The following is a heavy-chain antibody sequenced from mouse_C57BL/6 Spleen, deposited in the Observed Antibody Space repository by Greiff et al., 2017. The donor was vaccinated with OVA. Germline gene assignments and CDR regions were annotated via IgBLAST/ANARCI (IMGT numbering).Heavy chain of an antibody. V-gene: IGHV1-69*01. CDR3: ARGGDYYAMDY. J-gene: IGHJ4*01. CDR1: GYTFTSYW. Sequence: QVQLQQPGAELVMPGASVKLSCKASGYTFTSYWMHWVKQRPGQGLEWIGEIDPSDSYTNYNQKFKGKSTLNVDKSSSTAYMQLSSLTSEDSAVYYCARGGDYYAMDYWGQGTSVTVSS. CDR2: IDPSDSYT.